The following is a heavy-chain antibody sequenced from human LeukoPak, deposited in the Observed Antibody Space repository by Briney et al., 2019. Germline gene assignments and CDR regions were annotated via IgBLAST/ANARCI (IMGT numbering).Heavy chain of an antibody. J-gene: IGHJ4*02. CDR2: IYYSGST. CDR3: ARQPRMGSYDG. Sequence: SETLSLTCTVSGGSISSSSYYWGWIRQPPGKGLEWIGSIYYSGSTYYNPSLKSRVTISVDTSKNQFSLKLSSVTAADTAVYYCARQPRMGSYDGWGQGTLVTVSS. D-gene: IGHD3-16*01. CDR1: GGSISSSSYY. V-gene: IGHV4-39*01.